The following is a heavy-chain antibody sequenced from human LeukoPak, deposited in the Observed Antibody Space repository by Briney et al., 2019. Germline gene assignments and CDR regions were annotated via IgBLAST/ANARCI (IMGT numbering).Heavy chain of an antibody. V-gene: IGHV4-34*01. CDR3: ARVQQSQIDYYFDY. CDR1: GGSFSDYY. Sequence: SETLSLTCTVYGGSFSDYYWSWIRQPPGKELEWIGEINHSGSTNYSPSLKSRVTISIDTSKNQFSLKLSSVTAADTAVYYCARVQQSQIDYYFDYWGQGTLVTVSS. CDR2: INHSGST. D-gene: IGHD3-9*01. J-gene: IGHJ4*02.